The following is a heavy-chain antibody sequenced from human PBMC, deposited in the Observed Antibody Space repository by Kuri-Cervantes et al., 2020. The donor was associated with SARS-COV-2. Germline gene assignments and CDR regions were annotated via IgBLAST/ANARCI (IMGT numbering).Heavy chain of an antibody. V-gene: IGHV5-10-1*01. CDR2: IDPSDSYT. J-gene: IGHJ5*02. D-gene: IGHD2-2*01. CDR3: ATTRHIVVVPAAITSWFDP. CDR1: GYTFTSYW. Sequence: KVSCKASGYTFTSYWISWVRQMPGKGLEWMGRIDPSDSYTNYSPSFQGHVTISADKSISTAYLQWSSLKASDTAMYYCATTRHIVVVPAAITSWFDPWGQGTLVTVSS.